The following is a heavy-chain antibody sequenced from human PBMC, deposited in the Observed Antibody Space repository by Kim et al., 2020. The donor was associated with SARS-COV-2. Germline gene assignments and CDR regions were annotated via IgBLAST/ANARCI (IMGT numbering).Heavy chain of an antibody. J-gene: IGHJ6*02. Sequence: SVKVSCKASGGTFSSYAISWVRQAPGQGLEWMGGIIPIFGTANYAQKFQGRVTITADESTSTAYMELSSLRSEDTAVYYCARHIAARPPYYYYGMDVWGQGTTVTVSS. CDR2: IIPIFGTA. CDR1: GGTFSSYA. V-gene: IGHV1-69*13. D-gene: IGHD6-6*01. CDR3: ARHIAARPPYYYYGMDV.